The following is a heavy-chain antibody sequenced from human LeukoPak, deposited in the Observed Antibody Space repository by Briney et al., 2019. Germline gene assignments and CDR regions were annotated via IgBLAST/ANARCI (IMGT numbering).Heavy chain of an antibody. CDR2: INPNSGGT. CDR3: AREVAVAGTEGNWFDP. Sequence: GASVKVSCKASGYTFTSYAMNWVRQAPGQGLEWMGWINPNSGGTNYAQKFQGRVTMTRDTSISTAYMELSRLRSDDTAVYYCAREVAVAGTEGNWFDPWGQGTLVTVSS. CDR1: GYTFTSYA. D-gene: IGHD6-19*01. V-gene: IGHV1-2*02. J-gene: IGHJ5*02.